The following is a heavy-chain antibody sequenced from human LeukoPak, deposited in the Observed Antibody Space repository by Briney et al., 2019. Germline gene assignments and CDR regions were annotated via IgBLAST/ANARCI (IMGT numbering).Heavy chain of an antibody. Sequence: SETLSLTCTVSGGSISSGGYYWSWIRQPPGKGLEWIGYIYHSGSTYYNPSLKSRVTISVDRSKNQFSLKLSSVTAADTAVYYCARGTETMIVPADAFDIWGQGTMVTVSS. CDR2: IYHSGST. D-gene: IGHD1-7*01. CDR1: GGSISSGGYY. CDR3: ARGTETMIVPADAFDI. V-gene: IGHV4-30-2*01. J-gene: IGHJ3*02.